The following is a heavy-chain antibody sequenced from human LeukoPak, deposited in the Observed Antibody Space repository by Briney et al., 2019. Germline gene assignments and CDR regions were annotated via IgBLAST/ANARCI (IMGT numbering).Heavy chain of an antibody. CDR1: GFTFNIYA. V-gene: IGHV3-30*04. J-gene: IGHJ4*02. D-gene: IGHD6-13*01. CDR3: ARRWSFDH. Sequence: PGGSLRLSCAASGFTFNIYAMHWVRQAPGKGLEGVAVISYDESDKYYADSVKGRFTISRDNSKNTLYLQMNSLRVEDTAVYYCARRWSFDHWGQGTLVTVSS. CDR2: ISYDESDK.